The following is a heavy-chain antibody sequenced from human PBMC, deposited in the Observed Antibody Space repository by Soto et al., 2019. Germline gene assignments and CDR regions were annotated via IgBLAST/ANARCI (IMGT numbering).Heavy chain of an antibody. V-gene: IGHV1-2*02. CDR1: GYTFTSYG. CDR3: ARDRPGIAVAGTFDY. CDR2: INPNSGGT. Sequence: GASVKVSCKASGYTFTSYGIHWVRQAPGQGLEWMGWINPNSGGTNYAQKFQGRVTMTRDTSISTAYMELSRLRSDDTAVYYCARDRPGIAVAGTFDYWGQGTLVTVSS. D-gene: IGHD6-19*01. J-gene: IGHJ4*02.